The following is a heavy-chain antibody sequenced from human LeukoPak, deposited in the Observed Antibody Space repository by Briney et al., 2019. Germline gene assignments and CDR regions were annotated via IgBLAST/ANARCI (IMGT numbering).Heavy chain of an antibody. V-gene: IGHV4-61*08. J-gene: IGHJ4*02. Sequence: SETLSLTCTVSGGSISSGDYYWSWIRQSPGKGLEWIGYIYYSGSTNYHPSLKSRVTISVDKSKNQFSLKLSSVTAADTAVYYCARGLVRGKADYWGQGTLVTVSS. D-gene: IGHD3-10*01. CDR1: GGSISSGDYY. CDR2: IYYSGST. CDR3: ARGLVRGKADY.